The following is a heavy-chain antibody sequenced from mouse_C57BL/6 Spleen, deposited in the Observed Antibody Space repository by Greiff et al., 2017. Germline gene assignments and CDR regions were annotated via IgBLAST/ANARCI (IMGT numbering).Heavy chain of an antibody. J-gene: IGHJ1*03. CDR1: GYSITSGYD. CDR2: ISYSGST. Sequence: EVQLQESGPGMVKPSQSLSLTCTVTGYSITSGYDWHWIRHFPGNKLEWMGYISYSGSTNYNPSLKSRISITHDTSKNHVFLKLKSVTTDDTATYDCARGGNYWYFDVWGTGTTVTVSS. CDR3: ARGGNYWYFDV. V-gene: IGHV3-1*01. D-gene: IGHD1-1*02.